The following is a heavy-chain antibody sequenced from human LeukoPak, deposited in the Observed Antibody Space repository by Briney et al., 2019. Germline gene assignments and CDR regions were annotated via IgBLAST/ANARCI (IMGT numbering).Heavy chain of an antibody. V-gene: IGHV1-2*02. Sequence: ASVKVSCKASGYTFTGYYMHWVRQAPGQGLEWMGWINPNSGGTNYAQKFQGRVTMTRDTSISTAYMELSRLRSDDTAVYYCARVGTAAGKGSGYWGQGTLVTVSS. CDR1: GYTFTGYY. CDR2: INPNSGGT. J-gene: IGHJ4*02. CDR3: ARVGTAAGKGSGY. D-gene: IGHD6-13*01.